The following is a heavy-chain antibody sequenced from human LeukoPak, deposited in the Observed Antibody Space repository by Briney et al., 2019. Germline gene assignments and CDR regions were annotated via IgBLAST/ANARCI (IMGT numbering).Heavy chain of an antibody. V-gene: IGHV3-48*03. CDR3: ARVMIVAHYYYYYYMDV. CDR1: GFTFSSYE. CDR2: ISSSGSTI. Sequence: GGSLRLSCAASGFTFSSYEMNWVRQAPGKGLEGVSYISSSGSTIYYADSVKGRFTISRDNAKNSLYLQMNSLRAEDTAVYYCARVMIVAHYYYYYYMDVWGKGTTVTISS. J-gene: IGHJ6*03. D-gene: IGHD3-22*01.